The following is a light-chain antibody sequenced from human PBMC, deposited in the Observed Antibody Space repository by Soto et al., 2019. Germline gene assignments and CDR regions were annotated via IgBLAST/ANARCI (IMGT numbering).Light chain of an antibody. Sequence: EIVMTQSPATLSVSPGERATLSCRASQSVSSSLAWYQQKPGQAPRLLIYGASTRATGIPARFSGSGSGTEFTLTISSLQSEDFAVYYCQQYNTWPWTFGQGTKV. CDR3: QQYNTWPWT. J-gene: IGKJ1*01. CDR2: GAS. CDR1: QSVSSS. V-gene: IGKV3-15*01.